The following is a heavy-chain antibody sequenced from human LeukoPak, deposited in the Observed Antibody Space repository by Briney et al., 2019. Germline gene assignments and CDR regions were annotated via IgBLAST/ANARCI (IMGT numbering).Heavy chain of an antibody. J-gene: IGHJ4*02. CDR2: ISSSGSTI. CDR3: ARSVAVAGTDYFDY. V-gene: IGHV3-11*01. D-gene: IGHD6-19*01. CDR1: GFTFSDYY. Sequence: GGSLRLSCAASGFTFSDYYMSWIRQAPGQGLEWISYISSSGSTIYYADSVKGRFTISRDNAKNSLYLQMNSLRGEDTAVYYCARSVAVAGTDYFDYWGQGTLVTVSS.